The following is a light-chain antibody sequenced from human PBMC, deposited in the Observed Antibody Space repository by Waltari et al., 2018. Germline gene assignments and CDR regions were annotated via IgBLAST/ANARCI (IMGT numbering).Light chain of an antibody. Sequence: EIVMTQSPATVSVSAGDRATLSCWASQSVSSNLAWYQQEHGQAPRLLSYGASTRATGIPARFSGSGSGTEFTLTIRSLQSEDFAVDYCQQYNNWPYTFGQGTKLEIK. J-gene: IGKJ2*01. CDR2: GAS. CDR1: QSVSSN. CDR3: QQYNNWPYT. V-gene: IGKV3-15*01.